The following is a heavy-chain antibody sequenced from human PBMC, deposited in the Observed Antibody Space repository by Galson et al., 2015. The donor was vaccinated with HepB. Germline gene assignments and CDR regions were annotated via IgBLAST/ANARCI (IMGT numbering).Heavy chain of an antibody. Sequence: PALVKPTQTLTLTCTFSGFSLSTSGMCVSWIRQPPGKALEWLARIDWDDDKYYSTSLKTRLTISKDTSKNQVVLTMTNMDPVDTATYYCARTTNYDSSGYPNWYFDLWGRGTLVTVSS. D-gene: IGHD3-22*01. CDR3: ARTTNYDSSGYPNWYFDL. J-gene: IGHJ2*01. V-gene: IGHV2-70*11. CDR2: IDWDDDK. CDR1: GFSLSTSGMC.